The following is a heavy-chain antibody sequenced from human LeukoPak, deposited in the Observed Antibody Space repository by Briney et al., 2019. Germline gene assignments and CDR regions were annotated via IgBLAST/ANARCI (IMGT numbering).Heavy chain of an antibody. CDR2: IYYSGST. Sequence: TSETLSLTCTVSGGSISSSSYYWGWIRQPPGKGLEWIGSIYYSGSTYYNPSLKSRVTISVDTSKNQFSLKLSSVTAADTAVYYCATGTLAIEAFDIWGQGTMVTVSS. J-gene: IGHJ3*02. V-gene: IGHV4-39*01. D-gene: IGHD3-10*01. CDR1: GGSISSSSYY. CDR3: ATGTLAIEAFDI.